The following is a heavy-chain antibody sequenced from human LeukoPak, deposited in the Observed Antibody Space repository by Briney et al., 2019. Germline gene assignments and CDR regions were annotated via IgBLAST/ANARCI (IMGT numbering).Heavy chain of an antibody. CDR1: GFTFRSYE. V-gene: IGHV3-48*03. J-gene: IGHJ5*02. Sequence: PGGSLRLSCAASGFTFRSYEMNWVRQAPGKGLEWVSYNSSGGSTKYYADSVKGRFTISRDNAKNSLYLQMNSLRAEDTAVYYRARDRWFDPWGQGTLVTVSS. CDR2: NSSGGSTK. CDR3: ARDRWFDP.